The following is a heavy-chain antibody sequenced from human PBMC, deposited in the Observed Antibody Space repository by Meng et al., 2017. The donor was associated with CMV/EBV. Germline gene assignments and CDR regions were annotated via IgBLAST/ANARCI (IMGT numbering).Heavy chain of an antibody. CDR2: IYTSGST. CDR1: GGSISSYY. J-gene: IGHJ4*02. V-gene: IGHV4-4*07. Sequence: RLPGSGPGLVKPSETLSLTCTVSGGSISSYYWSWIRQPAGKGLEWIGRIYTSGSTNYSPSLKSRVTMSVDTSKNQFSLKLSSVTAADTAVYYCARHGDTAMVVGIDYWGQGTLVTVSS. D-gene: IGHD5-18*01. CDR3: ARHGDTAMVVGIDY.